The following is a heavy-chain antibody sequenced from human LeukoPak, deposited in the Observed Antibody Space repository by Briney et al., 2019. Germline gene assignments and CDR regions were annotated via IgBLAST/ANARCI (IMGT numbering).Heavy chain of an antibody. V-gene: IGHV1-18*01. CDR3: ARGGPRDYYDSSGYYLPFDY. J-gene: IGHJ4*02. Sequence: ASVKVSCKASGGTFSSYAISWVRQAPGQGLEWMGWISAYNGNTNYAQKLQGRVTMTTDTSTRTAYMGLRRLRSDDTAVYYCARGGPRDYYDSSGYYLPFDYRGQGTLVTVSS. CDR2: ISAYNGNT. D-gene: IGHD3-22*01. CDR1: GGTFSSYA.